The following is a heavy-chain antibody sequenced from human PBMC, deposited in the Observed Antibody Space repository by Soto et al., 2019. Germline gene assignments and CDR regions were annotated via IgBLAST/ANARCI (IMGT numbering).Heavy chain of an antibody. Sequence: EVQLVESGGGLVQPGRSLRLSCVASEFTFEDYAMHWVRQAPGKGLEWVSGISWNSGTLVYADSVKGRFIISRDNAKISLVLQMNSLSAEDTALYFCAKGRTRPLQLGSFGDNAFDVWGQATMVTVSS. CDR2: ISWNSGTL. J-gene: IGHJ3*01. CDR3: AKGRTRPLQLGSFGDNAFDV. D-gene: IGHD3-10*01. V-gene: IGHV3-9*01. CDR1: EFTFEDYA.